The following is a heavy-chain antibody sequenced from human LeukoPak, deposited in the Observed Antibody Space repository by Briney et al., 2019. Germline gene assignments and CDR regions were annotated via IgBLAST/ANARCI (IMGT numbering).Heavy chain of an antibody. J-gene: IGHJ4*02. CDR1: GFNFNNYW. CDR3: VRDWGSSSDY. V-gene: IGHV3-7*01. D-gene: IGHD6-6*01. CDR2: IKQDGSEK. Sequence: GGSLRLSCAASGFNFNNYWMTWVRQAPGKGLEWVANIKQDGSEKYYVDSVKGRFTISRDNAKNSLYLQMNSLRAEDTAVYYCVRDWGSSSDYWGQGTLVTVSS.